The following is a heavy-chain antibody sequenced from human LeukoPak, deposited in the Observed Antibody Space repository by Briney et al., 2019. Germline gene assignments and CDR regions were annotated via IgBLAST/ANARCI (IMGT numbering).Heavy chain of an antibody. Sequence: GASVKVSCKISGGTSGSYGISWVRQAPGQGLEWMGRTIPIRGMTNYAQKFQGRVTITADTSTSTAYMELSSLTSEDTAVYFCARGPHDGTFYFDSWGQGTLVIVSS. CDR2: TIPIRGMT. CDR1: GGTSGSYG. D-gene: IGHD1-26*01. CDR3: ARGPHDGTFYFDS. V-gene: IGHV1-69*04. J-gene: IGHJ4*02.